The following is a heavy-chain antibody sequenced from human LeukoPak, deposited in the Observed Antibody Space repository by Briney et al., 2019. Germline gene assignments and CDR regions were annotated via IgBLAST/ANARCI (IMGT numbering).Heavy chain of an antibody. D-gene: IGHD5-12*01. V-gene: IGHV3-23*01. CDR1: GFTFSSYG. Sequence: SGGSLRLSCAASGFTFSSYGMSWVRQAPGKGLEWVSLISGSGGSTYYADSVKGRFTISRDNSKNTLYLQMNSLRDEDTAVYYCARGVATIMSWGQGTLVTVSS. CDR2: ISGSGGST. J-gene: IGHJ4*02. CDR3: ARGVATIMS.